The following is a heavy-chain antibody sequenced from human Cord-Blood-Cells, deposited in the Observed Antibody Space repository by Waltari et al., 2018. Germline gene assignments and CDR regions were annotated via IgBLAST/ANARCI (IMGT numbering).Heavy chain of an antibody. CDR1: GGSISRGGYY. CDR2: IYYSGST. Sequence: QVQLQESGPGLVKPSQTMSLTCTVSGGSISRGGYYWSWIRPPPGKGLEWIGYIYYSGSTYYNPSLKSRVTISVDTSKNQFSLKLSSVTAADTAVYYCARGDIVVVPAALIYYYYGMDVWGQGTTVTVSS. D-gene: IGHD2-2*01. V-gene: IGHV4-31*03. J-gene: IGHJ6*02. CDR3: ARGDIVVVPAALIYYYYGMDV.